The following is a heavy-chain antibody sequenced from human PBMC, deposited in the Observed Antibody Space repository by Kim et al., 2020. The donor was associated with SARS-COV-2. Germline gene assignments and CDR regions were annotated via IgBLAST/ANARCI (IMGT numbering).Heavy chain of an antibody. CDR1: GFTFSSYW. Sequence: GGSLRLSCAASGFTFSSYWVTWVRQAPGKGLEWVANINQDGSVKNYADSVKGRFTISRDNPKNSMYLQMNSLRAEDTAVYYCTRDFARNGRDVWGQGTTV. J-gene: IGHJ6*02. D-gene: IGHD2-8*01. CDR2: INQDGSVK. CDR3: TRDFARNGRDV. V-gene: IGHV3-7*01.